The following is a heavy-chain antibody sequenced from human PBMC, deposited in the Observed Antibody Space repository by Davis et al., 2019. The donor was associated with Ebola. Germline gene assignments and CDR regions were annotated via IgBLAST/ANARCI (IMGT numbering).Heavy chain of an antibody. D-gene: IGHD6-13*01. CDR3: ARGPSTGNSFSY. CDR2: ISSSGSTI. Sequence: PGESLKISCAASGFTFSDYYMSWIRQAPGKGLEWVSYISSSGSTIYYADSVKGRFTISRDNAKNSLYLQMNSLRAEDTAVYYCARGPSTGNSFSYWGQGTLVTVSS. V-gene: IGHV3-11*01. CDR1: GFTFSDYY. J-gene: IGHJ4*02.